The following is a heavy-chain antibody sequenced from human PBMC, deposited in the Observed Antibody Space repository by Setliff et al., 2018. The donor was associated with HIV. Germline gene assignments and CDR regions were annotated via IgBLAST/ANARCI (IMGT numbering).Heavy chain of an antibody. V-gene: IGHV4-4*02. D-gene: IGHD2-15*01. Sequence: SETLSLTCIVSGASIRDSKWWSWVRQPPGKRPEWIGEIDHSGSSDYNPSLKRRVTLSLDTSKSQFSLRLTSVTAADTALYYCAKVGAYCSGGKCSSPYYFDFWGQGILVTVSS. CDR1: GASIRDSKW. CDR3: AKVGAYCSGGKCSSPYYFDF. J-gene: IGHJ4*02. CDR2: IDHSGSS.